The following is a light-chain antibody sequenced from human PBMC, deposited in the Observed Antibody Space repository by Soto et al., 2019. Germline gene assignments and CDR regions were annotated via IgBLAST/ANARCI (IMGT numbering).Light chain of an antibody. Sequence: IVLTQSPCTLSVSPCDRATLSCRASHGVSSSFVAWYQQIPGQAPRLLIYGASTRPIGIPARFSGTGSETEFTLTISSLQSEDFAVYYCQQYNRWPRAFGQGTKVDIK. CDR1: HGVSSS. V-gene: IGKV3-15*01. J-gene: IGKJ1*01. CDR2: GAS. CDR3: QQYNRWPRA.